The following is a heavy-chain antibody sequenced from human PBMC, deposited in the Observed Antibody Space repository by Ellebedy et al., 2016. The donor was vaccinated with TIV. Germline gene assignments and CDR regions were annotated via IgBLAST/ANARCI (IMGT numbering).Heavy chain of an antibody. J-gene: IGHJ6*01. CDR2: IIPMLDIA. V-gene: IGHV1-69*02. D-gene: IGHD2-21*02. Sequence: AASVKVSCKASGGTLNSHSVTWVRQGPGQGLEWMGRIIPMLDIASYAQKFKGRITITADKSTSTTYMELRSLRSEDTALYYCATVCGGDCSGFHEALDVWGQGTTVTVSS. CDR1: GGTLNSHS. CDR3: ATVCGGDCSGFHEALDV.